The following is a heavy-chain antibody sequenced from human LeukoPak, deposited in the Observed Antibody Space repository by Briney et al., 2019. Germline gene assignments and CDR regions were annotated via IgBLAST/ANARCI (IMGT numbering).Heavy chain of an antibody. D-gene: IGHD3-22*01. CDR2: IKQDGGEI. CDR3: ARDKGDYHTSGSLFAF. Sequence: PGGSLRLSCAASGFTFSRYWMSWVRQVPRKGLEWVANIKQDGGEIYYVDSVKGRFTISRDNAKNSLYLQMNSLRAEDTAVYYCARDKGDYHTSGSLFAFGGQGTLVTVSS. V-gene: IGHV3-7*03. J-gene: IGHJ4*02. CDR1: GFTFSRYW.